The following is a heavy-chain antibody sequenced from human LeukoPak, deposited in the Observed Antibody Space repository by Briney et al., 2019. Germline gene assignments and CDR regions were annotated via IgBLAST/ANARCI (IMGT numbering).Heavy chain of an antibody. J-gene: IGHJ5*02. V-gene: IGHV3-21*01. CDR3: ASAVVTAIPDNWFDP. CDR2: IVGSSST. Sequence: GGSLRLSCAASGFTFSNFAMTWVRQAPGKGLEWVSSIVGSSSTYYADSLKGRFTISRDNAKNTLYLQMNSLRADDTAVYYCASAVVTAIPDNWFDPWGQGTLVTVSS. D-gene: IGHD2-21*02. CDR1: GFTFSNFA.